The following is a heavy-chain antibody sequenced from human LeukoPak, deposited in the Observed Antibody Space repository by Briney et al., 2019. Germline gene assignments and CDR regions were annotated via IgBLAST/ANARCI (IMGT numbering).Heavy chain of an antibody. Sequence: SLPLSLTSAVHGGSFRCYYWSWLRPPPGKGLEWIGEINHSGSTNYNPSLKSRVTISVDTSKNQFSLKLSSVTAADTAVYYCARAYGRRMGAFDIWGQGTMVTVSS. CDR2: INHSGST. CDR3: ARAYGRRMGAFDI. D-gene: IGHD2-8*01. J-gene: IGHJ3*02. V-gene: IGHV4-34*01. CDR1: GGSFRCYY.